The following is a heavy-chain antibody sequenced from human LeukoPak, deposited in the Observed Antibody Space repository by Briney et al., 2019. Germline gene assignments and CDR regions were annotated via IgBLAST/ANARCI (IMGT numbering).Heavy chain of an antibody. Sequence: PGGSLRLSCAASGFTFSSYAMHWVRQAPGKGLEWVAVISYDGSNKYYADSVKGRFTISRDNSKNTLYLQMNSLRAEDTAVYYCARDSSGWFIDYWGQGTLVTVPS. D-gene: IGHD6-19*01. V-gene: IGHV3-30*04. CDR1: GFTFSSYA. J-gene: IGHJ4*02. CDR3: ARDSSGWFIDY. CDR2: ISYDGSNK.